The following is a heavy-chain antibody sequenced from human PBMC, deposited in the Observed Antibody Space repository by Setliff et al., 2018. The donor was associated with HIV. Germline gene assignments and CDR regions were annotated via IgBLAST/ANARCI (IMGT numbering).Heavy chain of an antibody. CDR2: IYYNGGT. CDR1: GGSITGYY. V-gene: IGHV4-59*01. D-gene: IGHD3-22*01. Sequence: SETLSLTCTVSGGSITGYYWSWIRQPPGKGMEWIGHIYYNGGTNYNPSLKSRVTMLVDTSENHFTLKLTSVTAADTAMYYCTRGIGGIGYYPDYWGQGTLVTVSS. J-gene: IGHJ4*02. CDR3: TRGIGGIGYYPDY.